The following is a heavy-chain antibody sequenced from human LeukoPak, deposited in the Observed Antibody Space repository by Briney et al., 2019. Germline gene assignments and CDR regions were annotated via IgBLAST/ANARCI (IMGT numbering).Heavy chain of an antibody. D-gene: IGHD3-22*01. CDR2: ISWDGGST. J-gene: IGHJ4*02. Sequence: PGGSLRLSCAASGFTFDDYTMHWVRQAPGKGLEWVSLISWDGGSTYYADSVKGRFTISRDNSKNSLYLQMNSLRTEDTALYYCAKESYDSSGYSDWGQGTLVTVSS. V-gene: IGHV3-43*01. CDR1: GFTFDDYT. CDR3: AKESYDSSGYSD.